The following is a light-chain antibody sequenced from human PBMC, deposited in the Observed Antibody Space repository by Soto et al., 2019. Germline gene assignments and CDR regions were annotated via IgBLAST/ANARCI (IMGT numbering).Light chain of an antibody. CDR2: GAS. Sequence: EIVVTHAPCTLSFSPPERSTLSCSAIQSVSSSYLTWYQQKPGQPPRPLSYGASSQPTGIPDRHNGCGSVTDFTLTISRLEAEDFAVYYCQQYGSPLTFGGGTKVDIK. J-gene: IGKJ4*01. V-gene: IGKV3-20*01. CDR3: QQYGSPLT. CDR1: QSVSSSY.